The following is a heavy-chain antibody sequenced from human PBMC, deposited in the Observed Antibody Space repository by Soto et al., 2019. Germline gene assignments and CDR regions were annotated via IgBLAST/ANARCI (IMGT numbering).Heavy chain of an antibody. CDR1: GYTVTSYV. CDR2: ISAYNGNT. Sequence: ASAKVSCTSSGYTVTSYVISWVRQAPGQGLEWMGWISAYNGNTNYAQKLQGRVTMTTDTSTSTAYMELRSLRSDDTAVYYCARDLRRYYYDSSGLDAFDIWGQGTMVTVSS. CDR3: ARDLRRYYYDSSGLDAFDI. D-gene: IGHD3-22*01. J-gene: IGHJ3*02. V-gene: IGHV1-18*01.